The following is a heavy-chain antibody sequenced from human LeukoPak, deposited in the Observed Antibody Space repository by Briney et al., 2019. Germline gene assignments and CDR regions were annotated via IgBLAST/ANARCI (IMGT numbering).Heavy chain of an antibody. CDR1: GGXFSSYA. J-gene: IGHJ4*02. Sequence: SVKVSCKASGGXFSSYAMSWVRQAPGQGLEWMGGIIPIFGTANYAQKFQGRVTITADESTSTAYMELSSLRSEDTAVYYCARSQYSGGWYPHFDYWGQGTLVTVSS. CDR3: ARSQYSGGWYPHFDY. D-gene: IGHD6-19*01. V-gene: IGHV1-69*13. CDR2: IIPIFGTA.